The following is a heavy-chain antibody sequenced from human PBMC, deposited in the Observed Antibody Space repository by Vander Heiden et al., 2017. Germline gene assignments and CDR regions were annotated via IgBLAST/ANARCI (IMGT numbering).Heavy chain of an antibody. Sequence: QVQLQQWDAGLLKPSETLSVTCAAYGESLSGTYWSWIRQPPGTGLEWIGEINHSGSTNYNPSLKSRVTISADTSKNQFSLKLSSVTAADTAVYYCAREDIVTTGSGAFDVWDQGTMVTISS. D-gene: IGHD5-12*01. V-gene: IGHV4-34*01. CDR1: GESLSGTY. J-gene: IGHJ3*01. CDR2: INHSGST. CDR3: AREDIVTTGSGAFDV.